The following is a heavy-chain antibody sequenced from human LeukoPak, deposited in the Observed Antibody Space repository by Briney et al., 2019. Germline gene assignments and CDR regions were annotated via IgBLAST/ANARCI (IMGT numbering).Heavy chain of an antibody. Sequence: SETLSLTCAVSGYSINSGHYWGRIRQPPGKGLEWIGSIHHSGTTYYNPSLKSRVTISGDTSKNQFSLKLTSVTATDTAVYYCARAAAADPKNWFDPWGQGTLVTVSS. D-gene: IGHD6-13*01. CDR2: IHHSGTT. CDR3: ARAAAADPKNWFDP. J-gene: IGHJ5*02. CDR1: GYSINSGHY. V-gene: IGHV4-38-2*01.